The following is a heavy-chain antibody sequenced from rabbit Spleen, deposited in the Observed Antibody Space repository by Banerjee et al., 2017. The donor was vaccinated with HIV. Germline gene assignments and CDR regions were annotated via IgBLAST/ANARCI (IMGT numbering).Heavy chain of an antibody. CDR3: AGDHAVSGYRLNL. CDR1: GFDFSTNYW. J-gene: IGHJ4*01. CDR2: IYSLSGSA. D-gene: IGHD1-1*01. Sequence: QSLEESGGDLVKPGASLTLTCTASGFDFSTNYWISWVRQAPGKGLEWIGCIYSLSGSAYYASWAKGRFTISETSSTTVTLQMTSLTAADTATYFCAGDHAVSGYRLNLWGPGTLVTVS. V-gene: IGHV1S40*01.